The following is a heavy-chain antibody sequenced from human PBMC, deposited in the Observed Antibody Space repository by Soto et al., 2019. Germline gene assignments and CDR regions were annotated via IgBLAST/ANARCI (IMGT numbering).Heavy chain of an antibody. D-gene: IGHD4-17*01. V-gene: IGHV4-39*01. CDR2: IYHSGST. CDR3: AGLSVTTVIDY. J-gene: IGHJ4*02. CDR1: LDSFSSTDYY. Sequence: SETLSLTCTVPLDSFSSTDYYWGWIRQPPGKGLEWIGSIYHSGSTYYNPSLQSRVTMSVDTSKKQFSLKLSSVTAADTAVYYCAGLSVTTVIDYWGQGTLVTVSS.